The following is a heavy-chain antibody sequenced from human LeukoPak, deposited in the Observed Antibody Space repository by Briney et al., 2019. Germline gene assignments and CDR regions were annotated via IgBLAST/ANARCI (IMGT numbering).Heavy chain of an antibody. CDR1: GFTFSSYG. CDR3: AKDHYRVATSINPLDY. CDR2: ISYDGSNK. J-gene: IGHJ4*02. D-gene: IGHD5-12*01. Sequence: GGSLRLSCAASGFTFSSYGMHWVRQAPGKGLEWVAVISYDGSNKYYADSVKGRFTISRDNSKNTLYLQMNSLRAEDTAVYYCAKDHYRVATSINPLDYWGQGTLATVSS. V-gene: IGHV3-30*18.